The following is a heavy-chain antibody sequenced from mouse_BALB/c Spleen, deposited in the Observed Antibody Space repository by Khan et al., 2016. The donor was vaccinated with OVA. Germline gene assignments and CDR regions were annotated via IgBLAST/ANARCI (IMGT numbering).Heavy chain of an antibody. CDR2: INPSDGDT. CDR3: TRSGDGTFAY. D-gene: IGHD2-1*01. CDR1: GYTFTSYY. V-gene: IGHV1S81*02. Sequence: QVQLQQSGAELVKPGASVKLSCKASGYTFTSYYMYWVKQRPGQGLEWIGEINPSDGDTNFNEKFKSKATLTVDKSSSTAYMQLSSLPSEDSAVYDVTRSGDGTFAYWGQGTLVTVSA. J-gene: IGHJ3*01.